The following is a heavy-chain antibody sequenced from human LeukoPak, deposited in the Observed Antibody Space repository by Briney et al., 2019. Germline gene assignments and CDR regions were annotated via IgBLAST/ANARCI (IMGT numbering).Heavy chain of an antibody. CDR3: ATPRYSSRSFDY. V-gene: IGHV4-34*01. D-gene: IGHD6-13*01. J-gene: IGHJ4*02. CDR2: INPTGST. Sequence: KPSETLSLTCAVDGGSFSGYYYTWIRQFPGKGLEWIGEINPTGSTNYNSSLNSRLTLQAATSNTQSSLNLSSVTAADTAVYYCATPRYSSRSFDYWGQGTLVTVSS. CDR1: GGSFSGYY.